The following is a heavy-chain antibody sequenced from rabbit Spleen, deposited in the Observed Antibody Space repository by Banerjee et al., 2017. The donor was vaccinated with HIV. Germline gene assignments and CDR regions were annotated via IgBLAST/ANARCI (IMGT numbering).Heavy chain of an antibody. Sequence: QSLEESRGDLVKPGASLTLTCTASGFSFSSSYYMCWVRQAPGKGLELIACIYTSSGSTYYASWAKGRFTISKASSTTVTLQMTSLTVADTATYFCARDAGSDAYIDGVFNLWGPGTLVTVS. CDR2: IYTSSGST. CDR1: GFSFSSSYY. V-gene: IGHV1S40*01. D-gene: IGHD4-2*01. J-gene: IGHJ4*01. CDR3: ARDAGSDAYIDGVFNL.